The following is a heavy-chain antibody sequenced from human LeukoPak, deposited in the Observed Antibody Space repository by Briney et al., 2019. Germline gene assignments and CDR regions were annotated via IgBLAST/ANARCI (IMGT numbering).Heavy chain of an antibody. CDR1: GFNFGDYA. Sequence: GGSLRLSCTTSGFNFGDYAMTWVRQAPGKGLEWVGFIRSKIYGGTPEYAASVKGRFTISRDDSKGVAYLQMNSLKTEDTAVYYCTRDQTPYYWGQGTLVTVAS. CDR3: TRDQTPYY. V-gene: IGHV3-49*04. J-gene: IGHJ4*02. CDR2: IRSKIYGGTP.